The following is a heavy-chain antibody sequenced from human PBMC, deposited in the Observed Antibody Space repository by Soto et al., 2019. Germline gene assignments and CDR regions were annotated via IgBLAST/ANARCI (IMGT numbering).Heavy chain of an antibody. CDR1: GGTLTHYA. V-gene: IGHV1-69*12. Sequence: QVQLVQSGAEVKKPGSSVKVSCKASGGTLTHYAISWVRQAPGQGLERLGGIVPLFGTTTYAQTFQGSVTITADASTTTASMELHSLRSDDTAVYDCATKHRANQGIAAAGTLEWFESWGQGTLVTVSS. CDR2: IVPLFGTT. J-gene: IGHJ5*01. CDR3: ATKHRANQGIAAAGTLEWFES. D-gene: IGHD6-13*01.